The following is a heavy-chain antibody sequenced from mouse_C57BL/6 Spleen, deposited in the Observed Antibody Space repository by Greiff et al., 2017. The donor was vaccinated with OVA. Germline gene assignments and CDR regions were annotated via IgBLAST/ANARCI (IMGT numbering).Heavy chain of an antibody. D-gene: IGHD1-1*01. V-gene: IGHV3-8*01. Sequence: VQLQQSGPGLAKPSQTLSLTCSVTGYSITSAYWNWIRKFPGNKLEYMGYISYSGSTYYNPSLKSRISITRDTSKNQYYLQLNSVTTEDTATYYCARSITTGYFDYWGQGTTLTVSS. CDR2: ISYSGST. CDR1: GYSITSAY. CDR3: ARSITTGYFDY. J-gene: IGHJ2*01.